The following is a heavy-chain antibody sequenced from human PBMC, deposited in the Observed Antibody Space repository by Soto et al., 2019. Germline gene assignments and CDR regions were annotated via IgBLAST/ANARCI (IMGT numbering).Heavy chain of an antibody. D-gene: IGHD2-21*01. J-gene: IGHJ4*02. CDR1: GDSISRYY. Sequence: QVQLQESGPGLVKPSETLSLTCSVSGDSISRYYWGWIRKPPGKGLEWLGYIYVTGESNYSPSLNSRVTMSVDTSTKLFSLKLTSVTAADTAVYYCVRGPPGWWLAYWGQGTLVTVSS. CDR3: VRGPPGWWLAY. V-gene: IGHV4-59*01. CDR2: IYVTGES.